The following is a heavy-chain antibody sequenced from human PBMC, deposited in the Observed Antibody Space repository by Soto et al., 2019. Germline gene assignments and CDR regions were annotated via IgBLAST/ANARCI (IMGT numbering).Heavy chain of an antibody. CDR2: IIPIFGTA. CDR1: GGTFSSYA. D-gene: IGHD3-10*01. Sequence: ASVKVSCKASGGTFSSYAISWVRQAPGQGLEWMGGIIPIFGTANYAQKFQGRVTITADESTSTAYMELSSLRSEDTAVYYCARDFITMVRGVAGAFDIWGQGTMVTVSS. V-gene: IGHV1-69*13. J-gene: IGHJ3*02. CDR3: ARDFITMVRGVAGAFDI.